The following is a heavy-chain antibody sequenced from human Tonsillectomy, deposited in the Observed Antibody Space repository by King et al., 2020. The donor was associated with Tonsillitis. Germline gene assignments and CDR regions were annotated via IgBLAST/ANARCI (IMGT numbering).Heavy chain of an antibody. CDR3: VKGGLFGYAFDI. CDR2: ISSNGGST. V-gene: IGHV3-64D*06. CDR1: GFPFSSYA. D-gene: IGHD3-10*01. Sequence: VQLVESGGGLVQPGGSLRLSCSASGFPFSSYAMHWVRQAPGKGLEYGSAISSNGGSTYYADSVKGRFTISRDNSKNTLYLQMSSLRAEDTAVYYCVKGGLFGYAFDIWGQGTMVTVSS. J-gene: IGHJ3*02.